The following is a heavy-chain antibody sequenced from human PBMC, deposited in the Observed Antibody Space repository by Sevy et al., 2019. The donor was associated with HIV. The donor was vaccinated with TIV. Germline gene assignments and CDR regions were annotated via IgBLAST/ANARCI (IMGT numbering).Heavy chain of an antibody. CDR1: GFTFNICG. CDR2: IRGGNNNT. CDR3: AKHAEYDCWSDIGSSFDY. V-gene: IGHV3-23*01. Sequence: GGSLRLSCAASGFTFNICGMAWVRQAPGKGLEWVSTIRGGNNNTKYAESVKGRFTISRDNSKDTLYLKMNNLRADDMARYYCAKHAEYDCWSDIGSSFDYWGQGTLITVSS. J-gene: IGHJ4*02. D-gene: IGHD3-3*01.